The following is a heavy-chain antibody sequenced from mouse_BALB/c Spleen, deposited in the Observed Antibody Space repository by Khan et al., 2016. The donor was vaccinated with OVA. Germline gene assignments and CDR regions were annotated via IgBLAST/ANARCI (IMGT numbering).Heavy chain of an antibody. Sequence: QVQLKESGPGLVAPSQSLSITCTISGFSLTNYGVHWVRQPPGKGLEWLVVIWSDGTTTYNSALHSRLTISKDNSKSQVFLKMNSLQTDDTAMYFCARQPYYHYNVMDYWGQGTSVTVSS. CDR3: ARQPYYHYNVMDY. J-gene: IGHJ4*01. D-gene: IGHD2-10*01. V-gene: IGHV2-6-1*01. CDR2: IWSDGTT. CDR1: GFSLTNYG.